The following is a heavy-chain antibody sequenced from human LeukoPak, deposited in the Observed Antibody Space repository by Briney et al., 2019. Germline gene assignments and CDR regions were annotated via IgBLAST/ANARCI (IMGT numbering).Heavy chain of an antibody. D-gene: IGHD1-26*01. J-gene: IGHJ4*02. Sequence: GGSLRLSCAASGLTFSTYWMNWVRQAPGKGLEWVSAISGSGGSTYYADSVKGRFTISRDNSKNTLYLQMNSLRAEDTAVYYCAKNGAQVGASYDYWGQGTLVTVSS. V-gene: IGHV3-23*01. CDR3: AKNGAQVGASYDY. CDR1: GLTFSTYW. CDR2: ISGSGGST.